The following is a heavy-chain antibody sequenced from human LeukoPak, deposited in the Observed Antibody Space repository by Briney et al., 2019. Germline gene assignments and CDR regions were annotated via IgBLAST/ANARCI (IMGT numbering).Heavy chain of an antibody. Sequence: PSQTLSLTCTVSGGSISSGGYYWSWIRQHPGKGLEWIGYIYYSGSTYYNPSLKGRVTISVDTSKNQFSLKLSSVTAADTAVYYCARERVDGDYDDSLDYRGQGTLVTVSS. CDR1: GGSISSGGYY. CDR3: ARERVDGDYDDSLDY. CDR2: IYYSGST. J-gene: IGHJ4*02. V-gene: IGHV4-31*03. D-gene: IGHD4-17*01.